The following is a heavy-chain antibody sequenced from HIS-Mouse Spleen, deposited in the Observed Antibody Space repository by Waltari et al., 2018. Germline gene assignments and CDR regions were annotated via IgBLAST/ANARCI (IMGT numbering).Heavy chain of an antibody. D-gene: IGHD6-13*01. CDR2: IYYRGST. V-gene: IGHV4-39*07. CDR1: GGPISSSSYY. Sequence: QLQLQESGPGLVNPSDPLSLPCPVSGGPISSSSYYWGWIRQPPGKGLEWIGSIYYRGSTYYNPYLKSRVTISVDTSKNQFSLKLSSVTAADTAVYYCAREIPYSSSWYDWYFDLWGRGTLVTVSS. CDR3: AREIPYSSSWYDWYFDL. J-gene: IGHJ2*01.